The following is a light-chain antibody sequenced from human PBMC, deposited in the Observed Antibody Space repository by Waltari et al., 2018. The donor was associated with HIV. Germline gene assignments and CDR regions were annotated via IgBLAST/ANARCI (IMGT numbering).Light chain of an antibody. J-gene: IGLJ2*01. CDR1: NRDIQLSES. CDR2: ELS. Sequence: QSALTQPPSLSGSPGQSVTISCPRRNRDIQLSESVSWYQQLPAKAPQLIIVELSVRPSGISHRFSGSKSGNTASLTIAGLQAEDEADYYCSSYTVRNTLIFGGGTKLTVL. V-gene: IGLV2-14*03. CDR3: SSYTVRNTLI.